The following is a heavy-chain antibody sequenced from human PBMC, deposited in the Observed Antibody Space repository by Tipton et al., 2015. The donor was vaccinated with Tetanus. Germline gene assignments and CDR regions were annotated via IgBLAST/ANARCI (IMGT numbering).Heavy chain of an antibody. CDR3: GRHNREYSSSSAAFDI. V-gene: IGHV5-51*01. CDR2: IYPGDSDT. D-gene: IGHD6-6*01. J-gene: IGHJ3*02. CDR1: GYSFTIYW. Sequence: QLVQSGPEVKQPGESLKISCKGSGYSFTIYWIGWVRQMPGKGLEWMGIIYPGDSDTRYSPSFQGQVTISADKSISTAYLQWSSLKASDTATYYCGRHNREYSSSSAAFDIWGQGTMVTVSS.